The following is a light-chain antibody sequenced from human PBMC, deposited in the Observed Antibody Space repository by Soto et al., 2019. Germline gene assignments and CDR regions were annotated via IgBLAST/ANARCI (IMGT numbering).Light chain of an antibody. Sequence: SVLTQPASVSGSPGQSITISCTGTSSDIGSHNFVSWHQQHPRKAPKFIIYGVSNRPSGVSNGFSGSKSGNTASLTISGLQADDEADYYCSSYTSTYIWVFGGGTQLTVL. CDR1: SSDIGSHNF. CDR2: GVS. CDR3: SSYTSTYIWV. V-gene: IGLV2-14*01. J-gene: IGLJ3*02.